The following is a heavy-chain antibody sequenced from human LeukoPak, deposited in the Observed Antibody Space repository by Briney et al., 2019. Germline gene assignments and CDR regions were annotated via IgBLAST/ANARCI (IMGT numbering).Heavy chain of an antibody. Sequence: GGSLRLSCAASGFTFSSYAMSWVRQAPGKGLEWVSAISGSGGSTYYADSVKGRFTISRDNAKTSPYLQTNSLRAEDTALYYCAKDLGPGSMATSPGFDYWGQGTLVTVSS. J-gene: IGHJ4*02. CDR2: ISGSGGST. D-gene: IGHD5-24*01. CDR3: AKDLGPGSMATSPGFDY. V-gene: IGHV3-23*01. CDR1: GFTFSSYA.